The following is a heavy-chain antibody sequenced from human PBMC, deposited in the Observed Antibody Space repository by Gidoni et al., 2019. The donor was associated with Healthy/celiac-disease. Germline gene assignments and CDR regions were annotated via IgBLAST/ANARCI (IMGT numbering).Heavy chain of an antibody. CDR2: INHSGST. CDR1: GGSFSGYY. V-gene: IGHV4-34*01. Sequence: QVQLQQWGAGLLKPSETLSLTCAVDGGSFSGYYWSWIRQPPGKGLEWIGEINHSGSTNYNPSLKSRVTISVDTSKNQFSLKLSSVTAADTAVYYCASSPREPEPAVRRNWFDPWGQGTLVTVSS. J-gene: IGHJ5*02. CDR3: ASSPREPEPAVRRNWFDP. D-gene: IGHD2-2*01.